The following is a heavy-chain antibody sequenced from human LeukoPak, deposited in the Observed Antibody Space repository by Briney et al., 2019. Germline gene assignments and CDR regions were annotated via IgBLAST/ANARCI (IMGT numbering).Heavy chain of an antibody. J-gene: IGHJ4*02. CDR1: GFTFSTYA. Sequence: GGSLRLSCAASGFTFSTYAMHWVRQAPGKGLEWVAVISYDGSNKYYADSVRGRFTISRDNSKNTLYLQMNSLIAGDTALYYCAKDIASVVYCSGGTCYFDFWGQGTLVTVSA. CDR3: AKDIASVVYCSGGTCYFDF. CDR2: ISYDGSNK. D-gene: IGHD2-15*01. V-gene: IGHV3-30*04.